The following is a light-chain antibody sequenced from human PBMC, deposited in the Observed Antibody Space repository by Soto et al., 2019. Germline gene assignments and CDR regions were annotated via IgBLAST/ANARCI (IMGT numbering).Light chain of an antibody. Sequence: DIQMTQSPSSLSASVGDRVTITCRASQSISSYLNWYQQKPGKAPKLLIYAASSLQSGVPSRFSGSGYWTDFTLTISSLQPEDFATYYCQQSYSTPRTFGPGTKVDIK. J-gene: IGKJ3*01. CDR3: QQSYSTPRT. CDR2: AAS. V-gene: IGKV1-39*01. CDR1: QSISSY.